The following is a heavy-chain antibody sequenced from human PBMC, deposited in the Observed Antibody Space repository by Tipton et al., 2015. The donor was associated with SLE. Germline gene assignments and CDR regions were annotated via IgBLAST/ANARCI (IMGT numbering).Heavy chain of an antibody. D-gene: IGHD4-23*01. CDR1: GGSISSSSYY. V-gene: IGHV4-39*07. CDR3: VREPLLYDDYGGGFDP. Sequence: TLSLTCTVSGGSISSSSYYWGWIRQPPGKGLEWIGSIYYSGSTYYNPSLKSRVTISVDTSKNQFSLKLSSVTAADTAVYYCVREPLLYDDYGGGFDPWGQGTLVTVSS. J-gene: IGHJ5*02. CDR2: IYYSGST.